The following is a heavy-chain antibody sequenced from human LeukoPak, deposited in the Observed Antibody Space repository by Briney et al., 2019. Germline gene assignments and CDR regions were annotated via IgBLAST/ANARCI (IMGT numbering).Heavy chain of an antibody. CDR3: ARDMAPITRNDAFDI. CDR2: IKQDGSEK. Sequence: GGSLRLSCAASGFTFSYYWMSWVRQAPGKGLEWVANIKQDGSEKYYVDFVKGRFTISRDNAKNSLYLQMKSLRAEDTAVYYCARDMAPITRNDAFDIWGQGTMVTVSS. CDR1: GFTFSYYW. J-gene: IGHJ3*02. V-gene: IGHV3-7*01. D-gene: IGHD5-24*01.